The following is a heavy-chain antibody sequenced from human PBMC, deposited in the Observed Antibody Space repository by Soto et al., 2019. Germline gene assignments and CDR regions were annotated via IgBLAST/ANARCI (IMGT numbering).Heavy chain of an antibody. CDR3: ARDGGVQARFDP. Sequence: QVQLVQSGAEVKKPGASVKVSCKASGYTFTSYGISWVRQAPGQGLEWMGWISAYNGNTNYAQKLQGRVTMTTDTPTRTADMELRSLRSDDTAVYDCARDGGVQARFDPWGQGTLVTVSS. CDR2: ISAYNGNT. J-gene: IGHJ5*02. V-gene: IGHV1-18*01. CDR1: GYTFTSYG. D-gene: IGHD2-8*02.